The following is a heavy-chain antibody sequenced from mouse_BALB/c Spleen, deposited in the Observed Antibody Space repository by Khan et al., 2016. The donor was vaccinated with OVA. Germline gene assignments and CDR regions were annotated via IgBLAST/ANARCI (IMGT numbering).Heavy chain of an antibody. CDR3: ATLYFCGSRVYFDY. J-gene: IGHJ2*01. D-gene: IGHD1-1*01. Sequence: EVELVESGGDLVKPGGSLKLSCAASGFTFSSYGMSWVRQTPDKRLEWVATISSGGNYTYYPDSVKGRFTISRDNAKNTLYLQMNSLKSEDTAMYFCATLYFCGSRVYFDYWGQGTTLTVSS. CDR1: GFTFSSYG. CDR2: ISSGGNYT. V-gene: IGHV5-6*01.